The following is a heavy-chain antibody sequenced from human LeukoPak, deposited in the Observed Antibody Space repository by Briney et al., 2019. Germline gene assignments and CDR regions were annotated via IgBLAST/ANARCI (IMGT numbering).Heavy chain of an antibody. CDR3: ASGLWFGELSDY. V-gene: IGHV3-23*01. CDR1: GFTFSSYA. J-gene: IGHJ4*02. D-gene: IGHD3-10*01. CDR2: ISGSGGST. Sequence: GGSLRLSCAASGFTFSSYAMSWVRQAPGKGLEWVSAISGSGGSTYYADSVKGRFTISRDNSKNTLYLQMNSPRAEDTAVYYCASGLWFGELSDYWGQGTLVTVSS.